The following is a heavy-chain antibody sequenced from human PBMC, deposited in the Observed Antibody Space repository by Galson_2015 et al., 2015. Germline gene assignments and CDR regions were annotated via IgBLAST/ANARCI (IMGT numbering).Heavy chain of an antibody. J-gene: IGHJ3*02. V-gene: IGHV3-48*02. Sequence: SLRLSCAASGFTFSSYGMNWVRQAPGKGLEWVSYISRSSSTIYYRDSVKGRFTISRDDAKNSLYLQMNSLRDEDTAVYHCARDRSYSTSSESASDIWGQGTMVTVSS. CDR3: ARDRSYSTSSESASDI. D-gene: IGHD2/OR15-2a*01. CDR2: ISRSSSTI. CDR1: GFTFSSYG.